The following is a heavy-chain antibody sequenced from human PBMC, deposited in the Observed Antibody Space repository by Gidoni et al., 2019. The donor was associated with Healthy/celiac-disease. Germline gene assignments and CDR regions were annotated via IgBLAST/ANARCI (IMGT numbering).Heavy chain of an antibody. CDR1: GGSISSGGYS. Sequence: QLQLQESGSGLVKPSQTLSLTCAVSGGSISSGGYSWSWIRQPPGKGLEWIGYLYHSGSTYYNPSLKSRVTISVDRSKNQFSLKLSSVTAADTAVYYCARAAMVRGVFDYWGQGTLVTVSS. V-gene: IGHV4-30-2*01. CDR2: LYHSGST. CDR3: ARAAMVRGVFDY. J-gene: IGHJ4*02. D-gene: IGHD3-10*01.